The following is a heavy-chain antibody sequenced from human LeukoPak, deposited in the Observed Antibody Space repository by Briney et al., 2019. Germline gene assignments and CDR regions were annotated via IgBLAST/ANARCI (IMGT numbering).Heavy chain of an antibody. Sequence: GASVKVSCKASGYTFTSYSISWVRQAPGQGLEWMGWISAYNGNTNYAQKLQGRVTMTTDTSTSTAYMELRSLRSDDTAVYYCAREGTGTTRGHWFDPWGQGTLVTVSS. D-gene: IGHD1-14*01. CDR1: GYTFTSYS. J-gene: IGHJ5*02. CDR2: ISAYNGNT. CDR3: AREGTGTTRGHWFDP. V-gene: IGHV1-18*01.